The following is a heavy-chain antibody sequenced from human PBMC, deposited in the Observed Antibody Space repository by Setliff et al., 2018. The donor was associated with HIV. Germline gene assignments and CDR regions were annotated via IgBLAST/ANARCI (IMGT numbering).Heavy chain of an antibody. Sequence: PGGSLRLSCAASGFTFSSYAMHWVRQAPGKGLEWVAVISYDGSNKYYADSVKGRFTISRDNSQNALYLQMDSLRAEDTAVYHCAKLREGHVYSQYDSWGHGTLVTVSS. J-gene: IGHJ5*01. CDR1: GFTFSSYA. V-gene: IGHV3-30*04. CDR3: AKLREGHVYSQYDS. D-gene: IGHD2-21*01. CDR2: ISYDGSNK.